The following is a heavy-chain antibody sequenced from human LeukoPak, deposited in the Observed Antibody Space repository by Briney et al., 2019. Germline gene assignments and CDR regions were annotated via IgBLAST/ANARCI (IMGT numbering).Heavy chain of an antibody. CDR1: GFTFNDYA. CDR2: ISWNSGSI. D-gene: IGHD5-18*01. V-gene: IGHV3-9*01. Sequence: GRSLRLSCAASGFTFNDYAMRWVRQAPGKGLEWVSGISWNSGSIGYADSVKGRFTISRDNAKNSLYLQMNSLRAEDTALYYCATDLDTSPCFDYWGQGTLVTVPS. CDR3: ATDLDTSPCFDY. J-gene: IGHJ4*02.